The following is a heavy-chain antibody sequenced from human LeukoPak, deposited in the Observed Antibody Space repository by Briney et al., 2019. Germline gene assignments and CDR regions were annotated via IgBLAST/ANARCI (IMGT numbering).Heavy chain of an antibody. CDR1: GFTFSNAW. D-gene: IGHD3-10*01. CDR3: TSVPYYYGSGTLY. Sequence: GGSLRLSCAASGFTFSNAWMNWVRQAPGKGLEWVGRIKSKTDGGTTDYAAPVKGRFTISRDDPKNTLYLQMNSLKTEDTAVYYCTSVPYYYGSGTLYWGQGTLVTVSS. J-gene: IGHJ4*02. V-gene: IGHV3-15*07. CDR2: IKSKTDGGTT.